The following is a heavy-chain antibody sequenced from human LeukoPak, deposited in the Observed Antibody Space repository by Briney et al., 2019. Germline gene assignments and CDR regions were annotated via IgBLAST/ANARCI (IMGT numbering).Heavy chain of an antibody. V-gene: IGHV1-8*01. D-gene: IGHD4-23*01. J-gene: IGHJ4*02. CDR1: GYTFTSYD. CDR3: ARGKWDGGDSPQDY. CDR2: MNPNSGNT. Sequence: ASVKVSCKASGYTFTSYDINWVRQATGQGLEWMGWMNPNSGNTGYAQKFQGRVTMTRNTSISTAYMELSSLRSEDTAVYYCARGKWDGGDSPQDYWGQGTLVTVSS.